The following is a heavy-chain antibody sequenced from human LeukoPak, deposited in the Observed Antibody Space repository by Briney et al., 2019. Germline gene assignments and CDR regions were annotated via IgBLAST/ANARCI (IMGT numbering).Heavy chain of an antibody. Sequence: SETLSLTCTVSGGSISSSIYYWGWIRQPPGKGLECIGNIYYGGSTYYNPSLKSRVTISVDTSKNQFSLKLSSVTAADKAVYYCARGPDSSGGSCYSWFDPWGQGTRVTVSS. CDR3: ARGPDSSGGSCYSWFDP. V-gene: IGHV4-39*01. J-gene: IGHJ5*02. CDR2: IYYGGST. D-gene: IGHD2-15*01. CDR1: GGSISSSIYY.